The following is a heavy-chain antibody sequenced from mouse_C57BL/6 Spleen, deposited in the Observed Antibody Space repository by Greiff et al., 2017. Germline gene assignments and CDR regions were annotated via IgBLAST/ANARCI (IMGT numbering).Heavy chain of an antibody. Sequence: VQLQQSGAELVKPGASVKLSCTASGFNIKDYYMHWVKQRTEQGLGWIVRIDPEDGDTKYAPKFQGKATITADTSSNTAYLQLSSLTSEDTAVYYCAVYYGSSLNYYAMDYWGQGTSVTASS. CDR3: AVYYGSSLNYYAMDY. D-gene: IGHD1-1*01. J-gene: IGHJ4*01. V-gene: IGHV14-2*01. CDR2: IDPEDGDT. CDR1: GFNIKDYY.